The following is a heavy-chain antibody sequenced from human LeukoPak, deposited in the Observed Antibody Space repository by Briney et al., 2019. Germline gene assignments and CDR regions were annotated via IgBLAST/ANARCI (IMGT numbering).Heavy chain of an antibody. V-gene: IGHV4-31*03. CDR2: IYYSGST. D-gene: IGHD4-11*01. CDR3: AGAYDYTNAFDV. Sequence: PSESLSLTCTGSGGSISTGSYYWSWLRQHPGKGLEWIGYIYYSGSTYYNPSLKSRVTISVDTSKNQFSLKLSSVTAADTAVYYCAGAYDYTNAFDVWGHGTVVTVSS. CDR1: GGSISTGSYY. J-gene: IGHJ3*01.